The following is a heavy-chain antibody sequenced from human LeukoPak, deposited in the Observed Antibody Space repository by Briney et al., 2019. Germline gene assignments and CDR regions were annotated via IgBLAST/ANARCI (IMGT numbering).Heavy chain of an antibody. Sequence: AGGSLRLSCAASGFTFDDYAMHWVRQAPGKGLEWVSGISWNSGSIGYADSVKGRFTISRDNAKNSLYLQMNSLRAEDTALYYCAKGQEEQWLVLFDYWGQGTLVTVSS. CDR1: GFTFDDYA. CDR2: ISWNSGSI. D-gene: IGHD6-19*01. CDR3: AKGQEEQWLVLFDY. J-gene: IGHJ4*02. V-gene: IGHV3-9*01.